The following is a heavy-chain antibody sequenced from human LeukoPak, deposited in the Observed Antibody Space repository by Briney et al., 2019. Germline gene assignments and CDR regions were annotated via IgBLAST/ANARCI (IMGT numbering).Heavy chain of an antibody. V-gene: IGHV1-8*01. CDR3: ARVAAMAASDY. CDR1: VYTFTSYD. D-gene: IGHD5-18*01. Sequence: ASVKVSCKASVYTFTSYDIHWVRQATGQGLEWMGWMNPNSGNTGYAQKFQGRVTMTRSTSISTAYMELSSLRSEDTAVYYCARVAAMAASDYWGQGTLVTVSS. CDR2: MNPNSGNT. J-gene: IGHJ4*02.